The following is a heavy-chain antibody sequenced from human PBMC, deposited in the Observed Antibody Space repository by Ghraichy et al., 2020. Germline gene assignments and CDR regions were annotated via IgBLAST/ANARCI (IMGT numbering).Heavy chain of an antibody. CDR3: ARDTDPDIGSTGDTFDI. J-gene: IGHJ3*02. Sequence: GESLNISCAASEFTFSKYTMNWVRQAPGKGLEWVSSISSTSSYIYYADSVKGRFTISRDNARYSLYLQMNSLRAEDTALYYCARDTDPDIGSTGDTFDIWGQGTMVTVAA. D-gene: IGHD1-26*01. CDR2: ISSTSSYI. CDR1: EFTFSKYT. V-gene: IGHV3-21*01.